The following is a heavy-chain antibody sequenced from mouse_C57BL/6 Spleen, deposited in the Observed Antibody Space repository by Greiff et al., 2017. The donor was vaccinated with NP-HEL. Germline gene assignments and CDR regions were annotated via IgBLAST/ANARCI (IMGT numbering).Heavy chain of an antibody. J-gene: IGHJ2*01. Sequence: QVQLKQPGAELVMPGASVKLSCKASGYTFTSYWMHWVKQRPGQGLEWIGEIDPSDSYTNYNQKFKGKSTLTVDKSSSTAYMQLSSLTSEDSAVYYCARAPYDYAYYFDYWGQGTTLTVSS. D-gene: IGHD2-4*01. CDR1: GYTFTSYW. V-gene: IGHV1-69*01. CDR2: IDPSDSYT. CDR3: ARAPYDYAYYFDY.